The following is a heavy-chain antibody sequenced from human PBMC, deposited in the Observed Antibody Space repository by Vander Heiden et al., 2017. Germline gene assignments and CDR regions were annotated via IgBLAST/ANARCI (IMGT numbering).Heavy chain of an antibody. CDR1: GGTISSTNR. CDR3: ARDRNYCSGGSCYAFDY. J-gene: IGHJ4*02. CDR2: IYHSGRT. Sequence: VQLQESGPTLVKPSGTLSLNCAVSGGTISSTNRRNWVRQPPGKGREWIGKIYHSGRTDYSPSLKSRVTMSMDTSKNQFSLNLTSVTAADTAVYYCARDRNYCSGGSCYAFDYWGQGTLVTVPS. V-gene: IGHV4-4*02. D-gene: IGHD2-15*01.